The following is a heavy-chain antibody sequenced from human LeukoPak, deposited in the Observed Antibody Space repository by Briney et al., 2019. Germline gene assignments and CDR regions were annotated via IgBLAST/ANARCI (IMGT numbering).Heavy chain of an antibody. CDR3: ARRNHYFYYMDV. Sequence: SETLSLTCTVSGGSISSYYWSWIRQSPVKGLEWIGYIFPSGSAFYNPSLESRVAISLDTSENQFSLTLSSVTAADTAVYYCARRNHYFYYMDVWGKGTTVTVSS. CDR1: GGSISSYY. CDR2: IFPSGSA. V-gene: IGHV4-4*09. J-gene: IGHJ6*03.